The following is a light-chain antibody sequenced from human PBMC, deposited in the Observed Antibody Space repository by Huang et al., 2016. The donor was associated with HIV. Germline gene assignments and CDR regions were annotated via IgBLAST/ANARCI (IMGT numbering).Light chain of an antibody. V-gene: IGKV1-39*01. CDR3: QQTYSTPKT. Sequence: DIQMTQSPSSLSASVGDRVTITCRTGQRISSYLHWFQQKPGKAPKLLIHTTSSLQGGVSARFSGSGSGTHFTLTINSLQPEDSATYYCQQTYSTPKTFGQGTKLEIK. CDR2: TTS. CDR1: QRISSY. J-gene: IGKJ2*01.